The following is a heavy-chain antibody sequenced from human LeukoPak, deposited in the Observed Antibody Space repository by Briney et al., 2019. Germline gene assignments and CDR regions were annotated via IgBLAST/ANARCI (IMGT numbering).Heavy chain of an antibody. Sequence: SETLSLTCTVSGGSISSYYWNWIRQPPGKGLEWIGYIYYRGSTNYNPSLKSRVTISVDTSKNQFSLKLSSATATDTAMYYCARGDDYKATLFDYWGQGTLVTVSS. J-gene: IGHJ4*02. CDR2: IYYRGST. V-gene: IGHV4-59*01. D-gene: IGHD5-12*01. CDR1: GGSISSYY. CDR3: ARGDDYKATLFDY.